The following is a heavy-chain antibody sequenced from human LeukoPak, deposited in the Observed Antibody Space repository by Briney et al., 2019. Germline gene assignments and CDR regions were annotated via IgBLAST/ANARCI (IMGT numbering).Heavy chain of an antibody. Sequence: GGSLRLSCAASGFTFSDYYMSWIRQAPGKGLEWVSYISSSGSIIYYADSVKGRFTISRDNSKNTLYLQMNSLRPEDTAVYYCARDLFCSGGSCYQYYYYGMDVWGQGTTVTVSS. CDR1: GFTFSDYY. CDR3: ARDLFCSGGSCYQYYYYGMDV. J-gene: IGHJ6*02. CDR2: ISSSGSII. D-gene: IGHD2-15*01. V-gene: IGHV3-11*04.